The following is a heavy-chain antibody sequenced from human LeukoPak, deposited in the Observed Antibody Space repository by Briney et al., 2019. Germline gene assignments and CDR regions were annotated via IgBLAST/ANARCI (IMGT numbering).Heavy chain of an antibody. D-gene: IGHD3-22*01. CDR1: GFTFSNAW. V-gene: IGHV3-21*01. J-gene: IGHJ3*02. CDR2: ISSSSSYI. Sequence: GGSLRLSCAASGFTFSNAWMSWVRQAPGKGLEWVSSISSSSSYIYYADSVKGRFTISRDNAKNSLYLQMNSLRAEDTAVYYCARFGFAMIVVVDDAFDIWGQGTMVTVSS. CDR3: ARFGFAMIVVVDDAFDI.